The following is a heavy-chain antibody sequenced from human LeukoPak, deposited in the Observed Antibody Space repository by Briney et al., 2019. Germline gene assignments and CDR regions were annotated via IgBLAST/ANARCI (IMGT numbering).Heavy chain of an antibody. V-gene: IGHV4-61*02. CDR1: GGSISSGSYY. J-gene: IGHJ5*02. Sequence: SETLSLTCTVSGGSISSGSYYWSWIRQPAGTGLEWIGRIYTSGSTNYNPSLKIRVTISVDTSKNQFSLKLSSVTAADTAVYYCARHRVGSGWFGRLRWFDPWGQGTLVTVSS. CDR3: ARHRVGSGWFGRLRWFDP. CDR2: IYTSGST. D-gene: IGHD6-19*01.